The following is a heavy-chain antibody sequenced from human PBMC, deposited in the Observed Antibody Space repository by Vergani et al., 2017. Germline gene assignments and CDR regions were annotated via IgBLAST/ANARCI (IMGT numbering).Heavy chain of an antibody. CDR1: GFTFSTYW. CDR3: AKDSIVVVPTATDSYDASGYFNWFDP. CDR2: IKQDGSDK. J-gene: IGHJ5*02. D-gene: IGHD2-2*01. V-gene: IGHV3-7*01. Sequence: EVKLVESGGGLVQPGGSLRLSCAASGFTFSTYWMSWVRQAAGKGLEWVANIKQDGSDKYYVDSVKGRFTISRDNAKNSLYLQMNSLKAEDTAVYYCAKDSIVVVPTATDSYDASGYFNWFDPWGQGTLVTVSS.